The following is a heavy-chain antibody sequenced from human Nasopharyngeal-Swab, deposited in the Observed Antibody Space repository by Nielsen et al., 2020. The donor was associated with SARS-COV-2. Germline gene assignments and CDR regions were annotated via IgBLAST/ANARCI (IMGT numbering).Heavy chain of an antibody. J-gene: IGHJ4*02. CDR1: GFTFSRYW. CDR2: ISGGGDST. CDR3: AKANTRDFDY. Sequence: GESLKISCAASGFTFSRYWMHWVRQAPGKGLEWVSGISGGGDSTHYADSVKGRFTISRDNSRKTLYLQMNSLRAEDTAVYHCAKANTRDFDYWGQGTLVTVSS. V-gene: IGHV3-23*01.